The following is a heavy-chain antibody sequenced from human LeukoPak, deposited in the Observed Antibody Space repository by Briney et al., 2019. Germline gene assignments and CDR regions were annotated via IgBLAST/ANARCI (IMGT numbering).Heavy chain of an antibody. V-gene: IGHV4-59*01. CDR3: ATGYSSTWYYFDY. J-gene: IGHJ4*02. CDR1: GDSISSDY. D-gene: IGHD6-13*01. CDR2: ICHSGST. Sequence: SETLSLTCTVSGDSISSDYWSWIRQPPGKGLEWIGYICHSGSTNYNPSLKSRVTISADTSKDQFSLKLASVTAADTAVYYCATGYSSTWYYFDYWGQGTLVTVSS.